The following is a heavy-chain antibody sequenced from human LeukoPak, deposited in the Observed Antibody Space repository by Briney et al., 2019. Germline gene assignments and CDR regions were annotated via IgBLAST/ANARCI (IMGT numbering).Heavy chain of an antibody. J-gene: IGHJ4*02. CDR1: GFTFSSHW. D-gene: IGHD3-22*01. Sequence: GGSLRLFRAASGFTFSSHWMSWVRQAPGKWLEWVAYINKGGSKEYYVDSVKGRFTISRDNAKNSLYLQMNSLRAEDTAVYYCARDPSYESSGYSGFDYWGQGTLVTVSS. CDR3: ARDPSYESSGYSGFDY. CDR2: INKGGSKE. V-gene: IGHV3-7*01.